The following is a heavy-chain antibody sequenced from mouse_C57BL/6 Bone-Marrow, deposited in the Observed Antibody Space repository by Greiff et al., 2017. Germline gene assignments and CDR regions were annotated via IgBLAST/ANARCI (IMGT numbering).Heavy chain of an antibody. D-gene: IGHD3-2*02. CDR2: IYPGSGST. CDR3: ARDSSGYLWFAY. CDR1: GYTFTSYW. V-gene: IGHV1-55*01. J-gene: IGHJ3*01. Sequence: QVQLQQSGAELVKPGASVKMSCKASGYTFTSYWITWVKQRPGQGLEWIGDIYPGSGSTNYNEKFKSKATLTVDTSSSTAYMQLSSLTSEDSAVYYCARDSSGYLWFAYWGQGTLVTVSA.